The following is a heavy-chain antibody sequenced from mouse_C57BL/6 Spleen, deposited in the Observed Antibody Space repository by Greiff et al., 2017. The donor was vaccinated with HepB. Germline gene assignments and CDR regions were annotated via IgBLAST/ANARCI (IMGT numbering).Heavy chain of an antibody. Sequence: QVQLKESGAELARPGASVKLSCKASGYTFTSYGISWVKQRTGQGLEWIGEIYPRSGNTYYNEKFKGKATLTADKSSSTAYMELRSLTSEDSAVYFCARSCYGSSYEYFDVWGTGTTVTVSS. CDR1: GYTFTSYG. J-gene: IGHJ1*03. CDR3: ARSCYGSSYEYFDV. D-gene: IGHD1-1*01. CDR2: IYPRSGNT. V-gene: IGHV1-81*01.